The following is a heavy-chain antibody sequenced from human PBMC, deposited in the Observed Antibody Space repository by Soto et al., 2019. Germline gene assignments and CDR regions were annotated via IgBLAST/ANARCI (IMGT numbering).Heavy chain of an antibody. CDR1: GGSVSSNSYS. D-gene: IGHD2-2*03. CDR3: ARLNGYCVSTNCHGYYGMDV. J-gene: IGHJ6*02. CDR2: IYSSENT. Sequence: QLQLQESGPGLVKPSETLSLTCTVSGGSVSSNSYSWGWIRQSPGKGLEWIGTIYSSENTYSNPSPQSRVTISVDTSKNEFSRRLSSVTAADTAVYYCARLNGYCVSTNCHGYYGMDVWGQGTTVTVSS. V-gene: IGHV4-39*01.